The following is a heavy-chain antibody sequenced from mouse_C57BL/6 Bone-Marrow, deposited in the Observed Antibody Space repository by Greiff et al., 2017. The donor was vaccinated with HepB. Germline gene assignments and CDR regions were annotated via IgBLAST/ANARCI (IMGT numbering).Heavy chain of an antibody. J-gene: IGHJ2*01. D-gene: IGHD2-3*01. V-gene: IGHV1-74*01. CDR3: AIEGGYYVGYFDY. Sequence: QVQLQQSGPELVKPGASVKISCKASGYAFSSSWMNWVKQRPGQGLEWIGRIHPSDSDTNYNQKFKGKATLTVDKSSSTAYMQLSSLTSEDSAVYYCAIEGGYYVGYFDYWGQGTTLTVSS. CDR2: IHPSDSDT. CDR1: GYAFSSSW.